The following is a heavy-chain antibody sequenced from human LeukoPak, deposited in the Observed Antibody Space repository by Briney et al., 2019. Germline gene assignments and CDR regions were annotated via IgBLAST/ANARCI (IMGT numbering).Heavy chain of an antibody. J-gene: IGHJ3*02. CDR2: IYYSGST. CDR3: ATLPDSYHLDAFDI. Sequence: SQTLSLTCTVSGGSISSNSYYWGWIRQPPGKGLEWIGSIYYSGSTYYNPSLKSRVTISVDTSKNQFSLKLSSVTAADTAVYYCATLPDSYHLDAFDIWGQGTMVTVSS. V-gene: IGHV4-39*07. CDR1: GGSISSNSYY. D-gene: IGHD5-18*01.